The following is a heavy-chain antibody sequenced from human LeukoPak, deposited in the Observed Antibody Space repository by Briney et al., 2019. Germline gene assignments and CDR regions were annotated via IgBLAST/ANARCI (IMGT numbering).Heavy chain of an antibody. V-gene: IGHV1-69*04. J-gene: IGHJ4*02. CDR1: GGTFSSYA. CDR3: ARSLCGLDY. CDR2: IIPILGIA. D-gene: IGHD2-2*01. Sequence: GASVKVSCKASGGTFSSYAISWVRQAPGQGLEWMGRIIPILGIANYAQKFQGRVTITADKSTSTACMELSSLRSEDTAVYYCARSLCGLDYWGQGTLVTVSS.